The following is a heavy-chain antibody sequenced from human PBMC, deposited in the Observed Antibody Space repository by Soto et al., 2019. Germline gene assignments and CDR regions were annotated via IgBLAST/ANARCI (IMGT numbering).Heavy chain of an antibody. CDR2: ISGSGGST. CDR3: AKSYLSDYDILTGYTLFYYYYGMDV. CDR1: GFTFSSYA. V-gene: IGHV3-23*01. Sequence: GGSLRLSCAASGFTFSSYAMSWVRQAPGKGLEWVSAISGSGGSTDYADSVKGRFTISRNNSKNTLYLQMNSLRAEDTAVYYCAKSYLSDYDILTGYTLFYYYYGMDVWGQGTTVTVSS. D-gene: IGHD3-9*01. J-gene: IGHJ6*02.